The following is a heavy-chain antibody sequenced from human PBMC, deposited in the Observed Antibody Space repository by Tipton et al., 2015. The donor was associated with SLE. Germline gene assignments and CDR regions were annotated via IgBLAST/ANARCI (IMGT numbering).Heavy chain of an antibody. J-gene: IGHJ5*02. CDR2: IYHSGST. D-gene: IGHD6-13*01. CDR1: GYSISSGYY. Sequence: TLSLTCAVSGYSISSGYYWGWIRQPPGKGLEWIGSIYHSGSTYYNPSLKGRVTISVDTSKNQFSLKLSSVTAADTAVYYCARDRYSSSGPGWFDPWGQGTLVTVSS. CDR3: ARDRYSSSGPGWFDP. V-gene: IGHV4-38-2*02.